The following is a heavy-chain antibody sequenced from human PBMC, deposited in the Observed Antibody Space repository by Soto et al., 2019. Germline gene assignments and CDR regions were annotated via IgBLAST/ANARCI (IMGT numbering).Heavy chain of an antibody. CDR2: IYYTGSTT. CDR1: GGSISTYY. J-gene: IGHJ4*02. CDR3: AREGSTRSFDY. V-gene: IGHV4-59*01. D-gene: IGHD6-13*01. Sequence: PSETLSLTCTVSGGSISTYYWSWIRQPPGKGLEWIGYIYYTGSTTNYNPSLESRVTISVDTSKNQFSLKLSSVTAADTAVYYCAREGSTRSFDYWGQGTLVTVSS.